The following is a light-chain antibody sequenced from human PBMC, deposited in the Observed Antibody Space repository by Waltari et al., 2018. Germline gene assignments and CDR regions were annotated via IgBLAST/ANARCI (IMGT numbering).Light chain of an antibody. CDR2: GNS. J-gene: IGLJ2*01. CDR3: QSYDRSLDGYVV. Sequence: QSVLTQPPSVSGAPGQRVTISCPGSSSNIGAIYDVHWYQQLPGTAPKVLIYGNSNRPSGVPDRFSGSKSGTSASLAISGLQAEDEADYYCQSYDRSLDGYVVFGGGTKLTVL. CDR1: SSNIGAIYD. V-gene: IGLV1-40*01.